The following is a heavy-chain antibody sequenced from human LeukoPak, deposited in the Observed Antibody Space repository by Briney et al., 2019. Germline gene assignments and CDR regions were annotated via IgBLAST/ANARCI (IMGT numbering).Heavy chain of an antibody. CDR2: INSDGSST. J-gene: IGHJ4*02. CDR1: GFTFSSYW. CDR3: AREASDSSGYYYARMIDY. V-gene: IGHV3-74*01. Sequence: GGSLRLSCAASGFTFSSYWMHWVRQAPGKGLVWVSRINSDGSSTSYADSVKGRFTISRDNAKNTLYLQMNSLRAEDTAVYYCAREASDSSGYYYARMIDYWGQGTLVTVSS. D-gene: IGHD3-22*01.